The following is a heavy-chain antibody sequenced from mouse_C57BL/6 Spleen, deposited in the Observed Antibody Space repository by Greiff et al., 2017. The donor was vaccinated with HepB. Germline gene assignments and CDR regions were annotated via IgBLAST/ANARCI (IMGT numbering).Heavy chain of an antibody. CDR2: IYPRSGNT. CDR1: GYTFTSYG. Sequence: VQLQQSGAELARPGASVKLSCKASGYTFTSYGISWVKQRTGQGLEWIGEIYPRSGNTYYNEKFKGKATLTADKSSSTAYMELRSLTSEDSAVYFCARCRFITNDYYAMDYWGQGTSVTVSS. D-gene: IGHD1-1*01. J-gene: IGHJ4*01. V-gene: IGHV1-81*01. CDR3: ARCRFITNDYYAMDY.